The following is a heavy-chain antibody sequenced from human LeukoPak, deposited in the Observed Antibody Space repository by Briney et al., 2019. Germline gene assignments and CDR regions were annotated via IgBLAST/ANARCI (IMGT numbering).Heavy chain of an antibody. CDR1: GFTFSSYE. Sequence: QSGGSLRLSCAASGFTFSSYEMNWVCQAPGKGLEWVSYISSSGSTIYYADSVKGRFTISRDNAKNSLYLQMNSLRAEDTAVYYCARVSRIAAAEPFDYWGQGTLVTVSS. J-gene: IGHJ4*02. V-gene: IGHV3-48*03. D-gene: IGHD6-13*01. CDR3: ARVSRIAAAEPFDY. CDR2: ISSSGSTI.